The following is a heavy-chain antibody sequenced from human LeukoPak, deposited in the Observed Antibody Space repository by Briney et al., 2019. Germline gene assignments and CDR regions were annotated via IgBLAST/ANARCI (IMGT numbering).Heavy chain of an antibody. CDR1: GGSISSNTYY. D-gene: IGHD3-22*01. CDR2: IYYGGST. Sequence: TSQPLSLTCTFSGGSISSNTYYWDWIRQPPGKGLECIGSIYYGGSTYYNPSLKSRVIISVDTSKNQFSLKLSSVTAADTAVYYCARAYYYASSAFDIWGQGTMVTVSS. J-gene: IGHJ3*02. V-gene: IGHV4-39*01. CDR3: ARAYYYASSAFDI.